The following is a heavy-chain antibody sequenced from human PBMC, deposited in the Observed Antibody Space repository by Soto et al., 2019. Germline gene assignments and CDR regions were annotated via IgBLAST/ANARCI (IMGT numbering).Heavy chain of an antibody. V-gene: IGHV3-33*01. CDR1: GFTFSSYG. D-gene: IGHD3-3*01. Sequence: PGGSLRLSCAASGFTFSSYGMHWVRQAPGKGLEWVAVIWYDGSNKYYADSVKGRFTISRDNSKNTLYLQMNSVRAEDTAVYYCARARLSYYGVSYGMDVRGQRTTVTVSS. J-gene: IGHJ6*02. CDR2: IWYDGSNK. CDR3: ARARLSYYGVSYGMDV.